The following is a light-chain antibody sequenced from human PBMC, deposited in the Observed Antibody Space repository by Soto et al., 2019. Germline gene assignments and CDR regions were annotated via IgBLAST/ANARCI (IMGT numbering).Light chain of an antibody. Sequence: EIVMTQSPATLSGSPGERATLSCRASQSVSSNLAWYQQKLGQAPRLLIYGASTRATGIPARFSGSGSGTEFTLTISSLQSEDFAVYYCQQYNNWSPTFGKGTKVEIK. V-gene: IGKV3-15*01. CDR2: GAS. CDR1: QSVSSN. CDR3: QQYNNWSPT. J-gene: IGKJ1*01.